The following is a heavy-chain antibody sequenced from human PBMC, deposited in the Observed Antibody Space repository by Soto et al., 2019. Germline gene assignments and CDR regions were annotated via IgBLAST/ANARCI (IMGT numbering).Heavy chain of an antibody. V-gene: IGHV3-48*01. CDR1: GFTFSDYN. Sequence: EVQLVESGGGLVQPGGSLRLSCAASGFTFSDYNMNWVRQAPGKGLEWVSYISSSGTPVYYADSVRGRFTISRDNAKNSLFLQVNGLRADDTAVYYCARGRASGTSYYYYMAVWGKGTTVTVSS. D-gene: IGHD1-7*01. J-gene: IGHJ6*03. CDR3: ARGRASGTSYYYYMAV. CDR2: ISSSGTPV.